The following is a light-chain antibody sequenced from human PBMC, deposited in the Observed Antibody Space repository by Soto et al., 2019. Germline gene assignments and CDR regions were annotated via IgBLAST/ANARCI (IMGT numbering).Light chain of an antibody. J-gene: IGLJ1*01. Sequence: QSVLTQPPSVSGSPGQSVAISCTGTSSDIGAYNCVSWYQQPPGTAPKLMIYDVNNRPSGVPDRFSGSKSGNTASLTISGLQADDEAYYYCPSFTSSNPYVFGTGTQVTVL. CDR2: DVN. CDR1: SSDIGAYNC. CDR3: PSFTSSNPYV. V-gene: IGLV2-18*02.